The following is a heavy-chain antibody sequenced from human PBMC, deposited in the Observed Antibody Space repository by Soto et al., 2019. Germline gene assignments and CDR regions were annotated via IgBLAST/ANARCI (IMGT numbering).Heavy chain of an antibody. D-gene: IGHD3-10*01. V-gene: IGHV1-18*04. CDR2: ISAHNRNT. CDR3: ARVFTMLRERGMEV. CDR1: GYTFSDYG. J-gene: IGHJ6*02. Sequence: QVQLMQPGGEVKKPGASVKISCKASGYTFSDYGINWVRQAPGQGLEWMGWISAHNRNTNYAQNLPGRVTMTIASSTTTAYMELRSLTSDDTAVYYCARVFTMLRERGMEVWCQGTTVTVSS.